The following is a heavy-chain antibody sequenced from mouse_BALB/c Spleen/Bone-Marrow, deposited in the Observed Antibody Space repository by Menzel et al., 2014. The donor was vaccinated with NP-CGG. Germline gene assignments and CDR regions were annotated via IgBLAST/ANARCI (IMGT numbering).Heavy chain of an antibody. CDR2: IHPSDSET. CDR3: ASDDYDGSWFAY. J-gene: IGHJ3*01. Sequence: QLQQSGAELVRPGASVKLSCKASGYSFTNYWMNWMKQRPGQGLVWIGMIHPSDSETRLNQKFKDKATLTVDKSSSTAYMQLSSPTSEDSAVYYCASDDYDGSWFAYWGQGTLVTVSA. D-gene: IGHD2-4*01. V-gene: IGHV1-74*04. CDR1: GYSFTNYW.